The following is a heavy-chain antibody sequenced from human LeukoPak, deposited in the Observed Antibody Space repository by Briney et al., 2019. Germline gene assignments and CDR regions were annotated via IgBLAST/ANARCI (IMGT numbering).Heavy chain of an antibody. J-gene: IGHJ5*02. Sequence: GGSLRLSCAASGFTFSSYGMSWVRQAPGKGLEWVSAISGSGGSTYYADSVKGRFTISRDNSKNTLYLQMNSLRAEDTAVYYCAKDLYYGSGRLEPNWFDPWGQGTLVTVSS. CDR1: GFTFSSYG. V-gene: IGHV3-23*01. D-gene: IGHD3-10*01. CDR3: AKDLYYGSGRLEPNWFDP. CDR2: ISGSGGST.